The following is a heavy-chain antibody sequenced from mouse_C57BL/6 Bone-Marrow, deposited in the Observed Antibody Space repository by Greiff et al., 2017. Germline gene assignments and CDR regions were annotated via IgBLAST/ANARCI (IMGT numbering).Heavy chain of an antibody. D-gene: IGHD2-3*01. CDR3: ARPLVYDGSFAY. Sequence: QVQLQQPGTELVKPGASLKLSCKASGYTFTSYWMHWVQQRPGQGLEWIGNINPSNGGTNYNEKFKSKAILTVGKSSSTAYMQLSSLTSEDSAVYYCARPLVYDGSFAYWGQGTLVTVSA. CDR1: GYTFTSYW. CDR2: INPSNGGT. V-gene: IGHV1-53*01. J-gene: IGHJ3*01.